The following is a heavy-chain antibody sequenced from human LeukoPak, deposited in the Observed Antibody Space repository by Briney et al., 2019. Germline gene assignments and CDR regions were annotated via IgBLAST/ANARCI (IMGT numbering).Heavy chain of an antibody. CDR2: ISSNGGST. CDR3: ARDLGRSSWNYREPSGY. CDR1: GFTFSSYA. J-gene: IGHJ4*02. Sequence: SGGSLRLSCAASGFTFSSYAMHWVRQAPGKGLEYVSAISSNGGSTYYANSVKGRFTISRDNSKNTLYLQMGSLRAEDMAVYYCARDLGRSSWNYREPSGYWGQGTLVTVSS. D-gene: IGHD1-7*01. V-gene: IGHV3-64*01.